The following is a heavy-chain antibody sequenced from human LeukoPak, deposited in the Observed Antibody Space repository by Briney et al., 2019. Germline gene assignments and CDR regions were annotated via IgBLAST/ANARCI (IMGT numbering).Heavy chain of an antibody. CDR3: AKDFRHFRDCYGWFGP. V-gene: IGHV3-23*01. D-gene: IGHD2-21*02. CDR2: ISATGVNT. Sequence: GGSLRLSCAASGFTFNNYAMAWVRQAPGKGLEWVSSISATGVNTYYADTVKGRFIISRDNSRDTLYLQMSSLGVEDTALYYCAKDFRHFRDCYGWFGPWGQGTLVTVSS. CDR1: GFTFNNYA. J-gene: IGHJ5*02.